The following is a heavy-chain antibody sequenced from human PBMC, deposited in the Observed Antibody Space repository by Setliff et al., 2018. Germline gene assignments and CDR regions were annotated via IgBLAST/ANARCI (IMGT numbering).Heavy chain of an antibody. Sequence: SETLSLTCTVSGGSISTYYWSWIRQTPVKGLEWIGYVYYSGTTNYNPIFKSRVTISVDRPKNQFSLKLSSVTAAETGVYYCTGDSALHSYHYDSSGYLDYWGQGALVTVSS. D-gene: IGHD3-22*01. V-gene: IGHV4-59*01. CDR3: TGDSALHSYHYDSSGYLDY. J-gene: IGHJ4*02. CDR1: GGSISTYY. CDR2: VYYSGTT.